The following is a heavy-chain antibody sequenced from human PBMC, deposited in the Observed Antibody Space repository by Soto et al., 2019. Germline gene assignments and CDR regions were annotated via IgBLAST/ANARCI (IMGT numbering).Heavy chain of an antibody. V-gene: IGHV3-23*01. D-gene: IGHD3-9*01. Sequence: PVGSLRLSCAASGFTFSSYAMSWVRQAPGKGLEWVSAISGSGGSTYYADSVKGRFTISRDNSKNTLYLQMNSLRAEDTAVYYCAKNDILTGYARIFDYWGQGTLVTVSS. J-gene: IGHJ4*02. CDR2: ISGSGGST. CDR3: AKNDILTGYARIFDY. CDR1: GFTFSSYA.